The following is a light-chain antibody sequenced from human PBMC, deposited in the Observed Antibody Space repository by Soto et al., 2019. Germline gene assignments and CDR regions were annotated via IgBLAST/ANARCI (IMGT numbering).Light chain of an antibody. CDR1: SSDVGGYNY. CDR2: EVS. CDR3: SSYTSSSTPVV. J-gene: IGLJ2*01. V-gene: IGLV2-14*01. Sequence: QSALTQPASVSGSPGQSITISCTGTSSDVGGYNYVSWYQQHPGKAPKLMIYEVSNRPSGVSNRFSGSKSGNTASLTISGLQAEDEADYSCSSYTSSSTPVVFGGGPKLTVL.